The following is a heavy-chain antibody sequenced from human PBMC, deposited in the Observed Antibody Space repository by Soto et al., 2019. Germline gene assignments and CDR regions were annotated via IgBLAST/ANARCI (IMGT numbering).Heavy chain of an antibody. CDR1: GSSITSVGYS. CDR3: AREGAGTTPGWFEP. J-gene: IGHJ5*02. CDR2: VYHSGTT. D-gene: IGHD1-7*01. Sequence: QVQLQESGPGLVKPSQTLSLTCTVSGSSITSVGYSWTWIRQHPGKGLEGIGYVYHSGTTYYNPSLKSRATISVDTSKHKFYLRLTSVTAADTAIYYCAREGAGTTPGWFEPWGQGTLVTVSS. V-gene: IGHV4-31*03.